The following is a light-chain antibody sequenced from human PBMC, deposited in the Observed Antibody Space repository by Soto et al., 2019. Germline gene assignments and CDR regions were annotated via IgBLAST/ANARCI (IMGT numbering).Light chain of an antibody. CDR2: RNN. Sequence: QSVLTQPPSASGTPGQRVTISCSGSSSNIGSNYVYWYQQLPGTAPKLLIYRNNQRPSGVPDRFSGSKSGTSASLAISGFRSEDEADYYCAAWDDSLSGGYVFGTGTKLTVL. V-gene: IGLV1-47*01. J-gene: IGLJ1*01. CDR3: AAWDDSLSGGYV. CDR1: SSNIGSNY.